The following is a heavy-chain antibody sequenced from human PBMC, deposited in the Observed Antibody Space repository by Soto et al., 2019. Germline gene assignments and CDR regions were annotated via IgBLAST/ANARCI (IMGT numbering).Heavy chain of an antibody. CDR3: ATSYYYDGRAYYPFHH. CDR1: GGTFSSYT. D-gene: IGHD3-22*01. CDR2: IIPIFGTT. V-gene: IGHV1-69*06. Sequence: QVQLVQSGAEVKKPGSSVKVSCKASGGTFSSYTINWVRQAPGQGLEWMGGIIPIFGTTNYAQKFQGRVTITADKSTNTAYMELSSLRSEDSTMYYCATSYYYDGRAYYPFHHWGQGTLVTVSS. J-gene: IGHJ4*02.